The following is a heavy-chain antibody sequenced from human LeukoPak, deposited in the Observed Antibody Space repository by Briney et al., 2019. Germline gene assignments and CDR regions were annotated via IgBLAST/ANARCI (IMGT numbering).Heavy chain of an antibody. CDR2: IHSGGGT. CDR1: GFTVSTNH. CDR3: ARSKDIRMGSKRGIEMDY. D-gene: IGHD5-24*01. Sequence: GGSLRLSCAASGFTVSTNHLSWVRQAPGKGLQWVSVIHSGGGTNYADSVKGRFTISRDKSKNTLYLQMNSLRAEDTAVYYCARSKDIRMGSKRGIEMDYWGQGTLVTVSS. J-gene: IGHJ4*02. V-gene: IGHV3-53*01.